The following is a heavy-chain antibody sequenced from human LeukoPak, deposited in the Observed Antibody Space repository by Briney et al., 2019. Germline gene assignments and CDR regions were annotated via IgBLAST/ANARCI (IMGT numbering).Heavy chain of an antibody. D-gene: IGHD2-2*02. V-gene: IGHV3-23*01. Sequence: GGSLRLSCAASGFTFSRYAMSWVRQAPGKGLEWVSAISGSGGSTYYADSVKGRFTISRDNSKNTLYLQMNSLRAEDTAVYYCAKDRWGYCSSTSCYIFDYWGQGTLVTVSS. CDR2: ISGSGGST. J-gene: IGHJ4*02. CDR1: GFTFSRYA. CDR3: AKDRWGYCSSTSCYIFDY.